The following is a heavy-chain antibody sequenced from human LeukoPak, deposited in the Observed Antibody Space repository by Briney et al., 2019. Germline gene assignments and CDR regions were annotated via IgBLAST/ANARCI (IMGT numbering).Heavy chain of an antibody. V-gene: IGHV3-15*01. Sequence: PGGSLRLSCAASGFTFSNAWMSWVRQAPGKGREWVSRIKSKTDGGTTDYAAPVKGRCNISRGDSKNTLYLQMNSLKTEDTAVYYCTRDRRYYAILTAYSYYFDYWGPGTLVTVSS. D-gene: IGHD3-9*01. CDR2: IKSKTDGGTT. CDR1: GFTFSNAW. CDR3: TRDRRYYAILTAYSYYFDY. J-gene: IGHJ4*02.